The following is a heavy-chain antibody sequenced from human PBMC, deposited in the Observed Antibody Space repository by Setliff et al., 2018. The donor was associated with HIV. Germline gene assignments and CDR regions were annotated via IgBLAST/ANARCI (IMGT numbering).Heavy chain of an antibody. Sequence: PGGSLRLSCAASGFNFNDYGMHWVRQAPGKGLEWVAFIRYDGSNEHYADSVKGRFTISRDNSKNTLALQMTSLRVEDTAAYYCASARIPTGGVSTSLDFWGLGTLVTVSS. CDR2: IRYDGSNE. D-gene: IGHD2-15*01. CDR1: GFNFNDYG. J-gene: IGHJ4*02. V-gene: IGHV3-30*02. CDR3: ASARIPTGGVSTSLDF.